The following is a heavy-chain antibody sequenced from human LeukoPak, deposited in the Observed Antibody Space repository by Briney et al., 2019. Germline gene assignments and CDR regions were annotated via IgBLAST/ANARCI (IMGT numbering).Heavy chain of an antibody. Sequence: GGSLRLSCAASGFTFSNAWMSWVRQAPGKGLEWVGRIKSKTDGGTTDYAAPVKGRFTISRDDSKNTLYLQMNSVKTEDTAVYYWTTLGAGNRNDAPHFDYLGQGTLVTGSS. J-gene: IGHJ4*01. D-gene: IGHD1-1*01. CDR1: GFTFSNAW. V-gene: IGHV3-15*01. CDR3: TTLGAGNRNDAPHFDY. CDR2: IKSKTDGGTT.